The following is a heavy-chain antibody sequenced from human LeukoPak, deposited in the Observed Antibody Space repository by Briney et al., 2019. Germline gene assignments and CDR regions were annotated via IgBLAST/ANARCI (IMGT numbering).Heavy chain of an antibody. CDR1: GFTFSSCG. D-gene: IGHD6-19*01. V-gene: IGHV3-23*01. CDR3: VQGHSSGWYWLDP. CDR2: ISGSGGST. J-gene: IGHJ5*02. Sequence: PGGSLRLSCAVSGFTFSSCGMSWVRQAPGKGLEWVSTISGSGGSTYYADSVKGRFTISRDNSINTLYLRMNSLRGEDTAVYYCVQGHSSGWYWLDPWGQGTLVTVSS.